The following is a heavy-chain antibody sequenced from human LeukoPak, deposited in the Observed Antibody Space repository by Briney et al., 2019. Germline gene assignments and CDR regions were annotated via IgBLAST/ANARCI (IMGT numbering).Heavy chain of an antibody. D-gene: IGHD6-13*01. CDR2: MNPNSGNT. CDR1: GYTFTSYD. Sequence: ASVKVSCKASGYTFTSYDINWVRQATGQGLEWMGWMNPNSGNTGYAQKLQGRVTMTRNTSISTAYMELSSLRSEDTAVYYCARGLGIAADKSGRLKFAPWGQGTLVTVSS. J-gene: IGHJ5*02. V-gene: IGHV1-8*01. CDR3: ARGLGIAADKSGRLKFAP.